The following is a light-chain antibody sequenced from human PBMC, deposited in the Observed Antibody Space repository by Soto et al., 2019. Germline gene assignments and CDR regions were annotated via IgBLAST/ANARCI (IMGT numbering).Light chain of an antibody. CDR3: SSYAGSNNLI. CDR1: SSDVGGYKY. Sequence: QSALTQPPSASGSPGQSVTISCTGTSSDVGGYKYVSWYQQHPGKAPKVMIYEVNKRPSGVPDRFSGSKSGNTASLTVSGLQAEDEADYYCSSYAGSNNLIFGGGTQLTVL. J-gene: IGLJ2*01. CDR2: EVN. V-gene: IGLV2-8*01.